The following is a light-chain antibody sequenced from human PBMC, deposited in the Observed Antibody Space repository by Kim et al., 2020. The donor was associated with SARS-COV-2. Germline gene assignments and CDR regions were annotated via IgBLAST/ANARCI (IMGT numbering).Light chain of an antibody. J-gene: IGLJ3*02. V-gene: IGLV3-1*01. CDR3: QAWDSSTVWV. CDR2: QDS. CDR1: KLGDKY. Sequence: VSPGQTASITCSGDKLGDKYACWYQQKPGQSPVVVIYQDSKRPSGIPERFSGSNSGNTATLTISGTQAMDEADYYCQAWDSSTVWVFGGGTQLTDL.